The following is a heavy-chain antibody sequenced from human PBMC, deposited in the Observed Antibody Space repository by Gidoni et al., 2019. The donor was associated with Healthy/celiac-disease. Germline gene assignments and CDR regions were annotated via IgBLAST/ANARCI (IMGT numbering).Heavy chain of an antibody. CDR3: ARDYHVNGDWFDP. CDR1: GLPFSSYS. J-gene: IGHJ5*02. Sequence: EVQLVESGGGLVQTGGSLRLYCAASGLPFSSYSMNWVRQAGKGLEWVSYISSSSSTIYYADSVKGRFTISRDNAKNSLYLQMNSLRDEDTAVYYCARDYHVNGDWFDPWGQGTLVTVSS. V-gene: IGHV3-48*02. D-gene: IGHD2-2*01. CDR2: ISSSSSTI.